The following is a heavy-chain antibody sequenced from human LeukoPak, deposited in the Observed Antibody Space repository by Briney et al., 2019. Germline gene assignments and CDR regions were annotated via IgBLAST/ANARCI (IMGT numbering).Heavy chain of an antibody. J-gene: IGHJ4*02. Sequence: HPGGSLRLSCAASGLTFSSYWMHWVRQTPGKGLVWVSRINSGGSGTSYADSVKGRFTIPRDNAKNTLYLQMNSLRAEDTAVYYCASSLGPLTDYWGQGTLVTVSS. V-gene: IGHV3-74*01. CDR3: ASSLGPLTDY. CDR2: INSGGSGT. D-gene: IGHD7-27*01. CDR1: GLTFSSYW.